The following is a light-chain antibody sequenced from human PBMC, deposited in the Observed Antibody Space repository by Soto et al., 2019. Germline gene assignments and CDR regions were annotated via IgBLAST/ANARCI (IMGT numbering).Light chain of an antibody. J-gene: IGLJ2*01. CDR2: LEGSGSF. V-gene: IGLV4-60*02. CDR3: ETWDINTHVV. CDR1: SGHSSYI. Sequence: QLVLTQSSSASASLGSSVNLTCTLSSGHSSYIIAWHQQQPGKAPRYLMNLEGSGSFNKGSGVPDRFSGSSSGADRYLTISNLQFEDEADYYCETWDINTHVVFGGGTKLTVL.